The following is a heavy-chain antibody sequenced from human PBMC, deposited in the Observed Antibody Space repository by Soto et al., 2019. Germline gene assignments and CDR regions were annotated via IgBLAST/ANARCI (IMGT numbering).Heavy chain of an antibody. Sequence: EVQLMESGGGVVRPGGSLRLSCTASGFNFDDYGMTWVRQAPGKGLEWVSGINWNSGSRGYADSVKGRFTISRDNLQNSLFLEMNSLRAEDTAFYYCAIAISGYDHYFDTWGQGTLVTVSS. CDR1: GFNFDDYG. CDR3: AIAISGYDHYFDT. V-gene: IGHV3-20*04. CDR2: INWNSGSR. J-gene: IGHJ4*02. D-gene: IGHD5-12*01.